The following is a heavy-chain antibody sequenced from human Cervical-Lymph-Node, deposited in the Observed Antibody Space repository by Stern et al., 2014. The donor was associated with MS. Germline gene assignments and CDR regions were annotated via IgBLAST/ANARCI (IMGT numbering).Heavy chain of an antibody. Sequence: QLQLQESGPGLVKPSQTLSLTCTVSGGSISSGGHYWSWIRQHPGKGLEWIGYIYYSGSAYYNPSLKSRVTISVDMSKNQFSLRLSSVTAADTAVYYCARDLGSCTSTSCYKAFHIWGQGTMVTVSS. J-gene: IGHJ3*02. CDR3: ARDLGSCTSTSCYKAFHI. V-gene: IGHV4-31*03. CDR2: IYYSGSA. CDR1: GGSISSGGHY. D-gene: IGHD2-2*02.